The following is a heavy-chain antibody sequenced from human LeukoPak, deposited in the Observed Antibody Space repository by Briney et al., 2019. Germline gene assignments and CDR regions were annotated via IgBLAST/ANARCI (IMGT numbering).Heavy chain of an antibody. CDR3: AKVGPTVTTLTYYYMDV. D-gene: IGHD4-17*01. V-gene: IGHV3-30*02. Sequence: PGGSLRLSCAASGFTFSSYGMHWVRQAPGKGLEWVAFIRYDGSNKYYADSVKGRFTISRDNSKNTPYLQMNSLRAEDTAVYYCAKVGPTVTTLTYYYMDVWGKGTTVTISS. CDR2: IRYDGSNK. J-gene: IGHJ6*03. CDR1: GFTFSSYG.